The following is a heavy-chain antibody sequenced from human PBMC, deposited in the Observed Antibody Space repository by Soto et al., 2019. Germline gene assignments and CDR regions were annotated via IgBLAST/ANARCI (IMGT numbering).Heavy chain of an antibody. D-gene: IGHD3-22*01. CDR3: AQTATDSSGYYYCDY. CDR1: GYTFTSYY. Sequence: GASVKVSCKASGYTFTSYYMHWARQAPGQGLEWMGIINPSGGSTSYAQKFQGRVTMTRDTSTSTVYMELSSLRSEDTAVYYCAQTATDSSGYYYCDYWGQGTLVTVSS. V-gene: IGHV1-46*03. J-gene: IGHJ4*02. CDR2: INPSGGST.